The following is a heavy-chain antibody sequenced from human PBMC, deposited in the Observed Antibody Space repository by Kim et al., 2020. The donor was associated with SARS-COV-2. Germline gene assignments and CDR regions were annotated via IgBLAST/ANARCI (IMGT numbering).Heavy chain of an antibody. CDR1: GYTFTGYY. CDR3: ARDGYCSGGSCYAFDY. D-gene: IGHD2-15*01. Sequence: ASVKVSCKASGYTFTGYYMHWVRQAPGQGLEWMRWINPNSGGTNYAQKFQGWVTMTRDTSISTAYMELSRLRSDDTAVYYCARDGYCSGGSCYAFDYWGQGTLVTVSS. CDR2: INPNSGGT. J-gene: IGHJ4*02. V-gene: IGHV1-2*04.